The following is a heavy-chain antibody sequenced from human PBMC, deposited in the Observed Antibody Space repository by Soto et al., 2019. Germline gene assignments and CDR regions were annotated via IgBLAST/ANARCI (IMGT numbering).Heavy chain of an antibody. CDR2: INPKSGGA. CDR1: GYTFTGYY. CDR3: ARDYYDGSASYGIEF. D-gene: IGHD3-16*01. J-gene: IGHJ3*01. V-gene: IGHV1-2*04. Sequence: QVHLVQSGAEVKKPGASVKVSCKASGYTFTGYYIHWVRQAPGQGLEWMGWINPKSGGANIEQKLQGLLTMNRDTSIRTTYMELSNLRSNDTAVYYCARDYYDGSASYGIEFWGQGTMVTVAS.